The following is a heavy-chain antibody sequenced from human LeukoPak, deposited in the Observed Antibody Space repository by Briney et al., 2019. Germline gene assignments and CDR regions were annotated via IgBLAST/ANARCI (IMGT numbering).Heavy chain of an antibody. V-gene: IGHV3-23*01. CDR1: GFTFSSYG. D-gene: IGHD3-22*01. CDR3: AKRYYDSSGFRVYDY. J-gene: IGHJ4*02. Sequence: PGGSLRLSCAASGFTFSSYGMSWVRQAPGKGLEWVSAISGSGGSTYYADSVKGRFTISRDNSKNTLYLQMNSLRAEDTAVYYCAKRYYDSSGFRVYDYWGRGTLVTVSS. CDR2: ISGSGGST.